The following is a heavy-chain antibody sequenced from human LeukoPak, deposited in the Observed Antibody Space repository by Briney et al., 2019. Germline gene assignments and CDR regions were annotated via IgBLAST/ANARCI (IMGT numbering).Heavy chain of an antibody. CDR3: AKSRGYSYGYGGEAFDI. J-gene: IGHJ3*02. CDR1: GFTFSSYS. D-gene: IGHD5-18*01. Sequence: GGSLRLSCAASGFTFSSYSMSWVRQAPGKGLEWVSSISSSGSYISYADSVKGRFTISRDNSKNTLYLQMNSLRAEDTAVYSCAKSRGYSYGYGGEAFDIWGQGTMVTVSS. CDR2: ISSSGSYI. V-gene: IGHV3-21*04.